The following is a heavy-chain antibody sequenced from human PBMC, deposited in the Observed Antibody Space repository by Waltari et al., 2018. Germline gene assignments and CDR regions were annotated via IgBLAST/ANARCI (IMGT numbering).Heavy chain of an antibody. CDR3: ARLANIVVATGYYYYMDV. CDR1: GGSFSGYY. D-gene: IGHD2-21*01. CDR2: INHSGSP. Sequence: QVQLQQWGAGLLKPSETLSLTCAVYGGSFSGYYWSWIRQPPGKGLEWIGEINHSGSPNYNPSLKSRFTISVDTSKNQFSLKLSSVTAADTAVYYCARLANIVVATGYYYYMDVWGKGTTVTVSS. J-gene: IGHJ6*03. V-gene: IGHV4-34*01.